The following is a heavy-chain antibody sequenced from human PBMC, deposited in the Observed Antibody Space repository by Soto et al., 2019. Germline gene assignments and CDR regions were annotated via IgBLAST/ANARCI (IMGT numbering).Heavy chain of an antibody. Sequence: SETLSLTCAVYGGSFSGYYWSWIRQPPGKGLEWIGEINHSGSTNYNPSLKSRVTISVDTSKNQFSLKLSSVTAADTAVYYCARDAAGVTSDEGDNCMDVWGQGTTVTVSS. CDR1: GGSFSGYY. D-gene: IGHD2-2*01. J-gene: IGHJ6*02. CDR2: INHSGST. V-gene: IGHV4-34*01. CDR3: ARDAAGVTSDEGDNCMDV.